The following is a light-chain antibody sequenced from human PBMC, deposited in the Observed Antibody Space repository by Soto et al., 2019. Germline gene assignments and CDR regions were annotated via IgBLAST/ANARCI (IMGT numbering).Light chain of an antibody. J-gene: IGKJ4*01. CDR3: QQRGVWPLT. CDR1: QSVGTS. V-gene: IGKV3-11*01. Sequence: EIVLTQSPATLYLSPGERATLSCRASQSVGTSLAWYQQKSGQAPRLLFYESSNRATYIPARFSASGSGTDFTLTISGLEPEDFAVYYCQQRGVWPLTFGGWTKVEIK. CDR2: ESS.